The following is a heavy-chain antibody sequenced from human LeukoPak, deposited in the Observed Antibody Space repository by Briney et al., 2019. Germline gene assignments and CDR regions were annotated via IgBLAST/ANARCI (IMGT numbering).Heavy chain of an antibody. CDR1: GFTVSSNY. D-gene: IGHD3-10*01. Sequence: GGSLRPSCAASGFTVSSNYMNWVRQAPGKGLEWVSVMYSGGNTYYADSVKGRFTISRDNSKNTLYLQMNSLRAEDTAIYYCTRASFGSGSYVSFYFDYWGQGTLVTVSS. V-gene: IGHV3-53*01. CDR2: MYSGGNT. J-gene: IGHJ4*02. CDR3: TRASFGSGSYVSFYFDY.